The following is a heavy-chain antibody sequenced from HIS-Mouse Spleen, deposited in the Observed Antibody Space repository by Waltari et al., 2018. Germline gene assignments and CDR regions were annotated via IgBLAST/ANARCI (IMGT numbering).Heavy chain of an antibody. Sequence: QVQLVESGGGVVQPGRSLRLSCGASGFTFSSYGMHWVRRDPGKGLEWVAVISYDGSNKYYADSVKGRFTISRDNSKNTLYLQMNSLRAEDTAVYYCAKDKHHAFDYWGQGTLVTVSS. J-gene: IGHJ4*02. CDR3: AKDKHHAFDY. CDR2: ISYDGSNK. CDR1: GFTFSSYG. V-gene: IGHV3-30*18.